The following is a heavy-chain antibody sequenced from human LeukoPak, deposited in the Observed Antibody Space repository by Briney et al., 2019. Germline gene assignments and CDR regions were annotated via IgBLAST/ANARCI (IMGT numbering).Heavy chain of an antibody. CDR3: AKHRFESGGYHSTD. D-gene: IGHD3-22*01. J-gene: IGHJ4*02. Sequence: GGSLRLSCAASGFTFSSYAMSWVRQAPGKGLEWVSAISGSGGSTYYADSVKGRFTISRDNSKNTLYLQMNSLRDEDTAVYYCAKHRFESGGYHSTDWGQGTLVTVSS. CDR2: ISGSGGST. CDR1: GFTFSSYA. V-gene: IGHV3-23*01.